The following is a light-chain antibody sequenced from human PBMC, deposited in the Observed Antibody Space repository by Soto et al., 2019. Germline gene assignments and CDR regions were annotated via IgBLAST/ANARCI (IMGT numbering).Light chain of an antibody. Sequence: EIIMTQSPATLSMSPGERATLSCRASQSVNNKLAWYQQKPGQPPRLLIHGASTRATDVPLRFSGGGSGTDFTLTISRLEPEDFAVYYCQQYGSSPYTFGQGTKLEIK. CDR2: GAS. CDR1: QSVNNK. J-gene: IGKJ2*01. CDR3: QQYGSSPYT. V-gene: IGKV3-20*01.